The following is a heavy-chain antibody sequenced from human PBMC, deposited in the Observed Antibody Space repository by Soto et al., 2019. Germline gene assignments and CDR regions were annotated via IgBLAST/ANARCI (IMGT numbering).Heavy chain of an antibody. CDR3: ARVLGGIPILAY. V-gene: IGHV1-2*04. D-gene: IGHD1-26*01. Sequence: QVQLEQSGAEVKKPGASVKVSCKVSGYTFTNYYLHWVRQAPGQGLEWMGWINPNSGGTSYAQKFQGWVTMTRETHISTAYVELNRLTSDDTAIYYCARVLGGIPILAYWGQGTLVTVSS. J-gene: IGHJ4*02. CDR2: INPNSGGT. CDR1: GYTFTNYY.